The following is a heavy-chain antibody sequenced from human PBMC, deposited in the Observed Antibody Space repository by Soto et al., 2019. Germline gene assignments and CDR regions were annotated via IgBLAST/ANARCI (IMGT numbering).Heavy chain of an antibody. CDR1: GFSFISYA. J-gene: IGHJ4*02. V-gene: IGHV3-23*01. D-gene: IGHD3-3*01. CDR2: ISGSDSKT. CDR3: VRWSYLDY. Sequence: GGSLRLSCAASGFSFISYAMSWVRQAPGKGLEWVSTISGSDSKTFYADSVKGRFSISRDTSKNTLYLQRNKLRGDDTAVYYCVRWSYLDYWGQGTRVTVSS.